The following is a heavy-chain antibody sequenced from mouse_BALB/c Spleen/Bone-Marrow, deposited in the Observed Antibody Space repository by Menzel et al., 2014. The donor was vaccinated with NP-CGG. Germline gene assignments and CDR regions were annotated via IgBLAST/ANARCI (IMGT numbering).Heavy chain of an antibody. V-gene: IGHV6-6*02. D-gene: IGHD1-1*01. J-gene: IGHJ3*01. CDR3: TRYYYGSSRGFAY. CDR1: GFTFSNYW. CDR2: IRLKSNNYAT. Sequence: EVKVVDSGGGLVQPGGSMKLSCVASGFTFSNYWMSWVRQSPEKGLEWVAEIRLKSNNYATHYAESVKGRFTISRDDSKSSVYLQMDNLRAEDTGIYYCTRYYYGSSRGFAYWGQGTLVTVSA.